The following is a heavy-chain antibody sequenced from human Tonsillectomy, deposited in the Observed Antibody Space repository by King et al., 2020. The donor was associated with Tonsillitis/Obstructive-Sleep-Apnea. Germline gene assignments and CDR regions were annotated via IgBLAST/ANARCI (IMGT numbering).Heavy chain of an antibody. CDR1: GYTFTSYG. D-gene: IGHD2-15*01. J-gene: IGHJ4*02. V-gene: IGHV1-18*01. CDR3: ARNDKLRGTYPPFRNY. CDR2: ISGYNGHT. Sequence: LQLVQSGVEVKKPGASVKVSCKASGYTFTSYGISWVRQAPGQGLEWLGWISGYNGHTNYGKQFRGRITMTTDTSTSTAYMELRSLRSDDTAVYYCARNDKLRGTYPPFRNYWGQGTLVTVSS.